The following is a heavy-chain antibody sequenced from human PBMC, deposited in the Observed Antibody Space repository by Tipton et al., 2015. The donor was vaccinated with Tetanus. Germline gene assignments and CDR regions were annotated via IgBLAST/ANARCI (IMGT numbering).Heavy chain of an antibody. D-gene: IGHD3-3*01. V-gene: IGHV3-53*01. CDR1: GFDVNSYY. CDR2: IYIGGRT. Sequence: AVSGFDVNSYYMSWVRQAPGKGLEWVSIIYIGGRTFHADSVKGRFTISRDKSTSSMSLQMNNLRADGTAIYYCAGGMVISFFVYWGQGALVTVSS. CDR3: AGGMVISFFVY. J-gene: IGHJ4*02.